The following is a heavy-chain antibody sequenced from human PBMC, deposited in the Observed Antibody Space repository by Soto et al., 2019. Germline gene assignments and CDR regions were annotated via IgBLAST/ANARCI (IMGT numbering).Heavy chain of an antibody. Sequence: QLQLQESGPGLVKPSETLSLTCTVSGGSISSSSSYWGWIRKPPGKGLEWIGSIYYSGSTYYNPSLKSRVTISGDTSKNQSSLKLSSVTAADTAVYECARQRTGCSSTICYNLDFCVKGTLVPVSA. CDR3: ARQRTGCSSTICYNLDF. J-gene: IGHJ4*02. CDR1: GGSISSSSSY. CDR2: IYYSGST. D-gene: IGHD2-2*01. V-gene: IGHV4-39*01.